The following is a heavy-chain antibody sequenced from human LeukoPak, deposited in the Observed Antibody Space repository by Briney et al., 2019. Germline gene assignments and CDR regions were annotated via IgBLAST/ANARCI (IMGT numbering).Heavy chain of an antibody. J-gene: IGHJ4*02. Sequence: GGSLRLSCAASGFTFSSYSMNWVRQAPGKGLEWVSYISSSSTIYYADSVKGRFTISRDNAKNSLYLQMNSLRAEDTAVYYCANLAVADIPFDYWGQGTLVTVSS. D-gene: IGHD6-19*01. CDR1: GFTFSSYS. CDR2: ISSSSTI. CDR3: ANLAVADIPFDY. V-gene: IGHV3-48*04.